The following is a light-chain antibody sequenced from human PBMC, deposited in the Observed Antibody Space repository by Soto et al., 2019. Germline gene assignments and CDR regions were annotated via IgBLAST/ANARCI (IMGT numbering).Light chain of an antibody. V-gene: IGKV3-11*01. CDR1: QTVNTY. Sequence: IVLTQSPATLSPSPGERATLSCRAKQTVNTYLSWYQHKPGQAPRLLIYGASNRATGIPARFSGSGSGTDFTLTISSLEPEDSAVYYCQQRYNWLTFGGGTKVDI. J-gene: IGKJ4*01. CDR2: GAS. CDR3: QQRYNWLT.